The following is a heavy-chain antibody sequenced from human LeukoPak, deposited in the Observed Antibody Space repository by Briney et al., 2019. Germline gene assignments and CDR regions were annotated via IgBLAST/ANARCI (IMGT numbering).Heavy chain of an antibody. CDR1: GGSIRSGGYY. Sequence: SQTLSLTCTVSGGSIRSGGYYWSWIRQPPGKGLEWIGYIYHSGSTYYTPSLKSRVTLSVDTSKNQFSLKLSSVTAADTAVYYCARARGEPQLLFDYWGQGTLLTVSS. J-gene: IGHJ4*02. CDR2: IYHSGST. V-gene: IGHV4-30-2*05. D-gene: IGHD6-13*01. CDR3: ARARGEPQLLFDY.